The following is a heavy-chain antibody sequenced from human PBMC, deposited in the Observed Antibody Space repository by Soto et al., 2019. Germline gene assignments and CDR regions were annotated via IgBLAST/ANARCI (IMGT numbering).Heavy chain of an antibody. Sequence: GESLKISCQVSGYTFTTYWIAWVRQMPGKGLDWMGIIYPDDSDTRYSPSFRGQVTISADKSISTAYLQWSSLKASDTAIYYCARHITGGFDYWGQGALVTVSS. D-gene: IGHD1-20*01. J-gene: IGHJ4*02. V-gene: IGHV5-51*01. CDR3: ARHITGGFDY. CDR2: IYPDDSDT. CDR1: GYTFTTYW.